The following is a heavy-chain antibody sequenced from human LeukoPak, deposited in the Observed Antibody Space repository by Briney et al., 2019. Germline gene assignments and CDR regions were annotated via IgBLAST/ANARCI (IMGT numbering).Heavy chain of an antibody. CDR1: GFTFSSYG. CDR3: ATGTGSWDDY. Sequence: GGSLRLSCAASGFTFSSYGMHWVRQAPGKGLEWVAFIRYDGSNKYYADSVKGRFTISRDNSKNTLYLQMNSLRAEDTAVYYCATGTGSWDDYWGQGTLVTVSS. D-gene: IGHD6-13*01. V-gene: IGHV3-30*02. J-gene: IGHJ4*02. CDR2: IRYDGSNK.